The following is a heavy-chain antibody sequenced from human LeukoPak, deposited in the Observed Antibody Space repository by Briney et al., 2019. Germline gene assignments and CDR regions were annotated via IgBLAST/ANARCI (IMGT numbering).Heavy chain of an antibody. D-gene: IGHD3-3*02. Sequence: SETLSLTCTVSGDSISSSSYYWGWIRQPPGKGLEWIASMYYSGSTYCNPSLKSRVTISVDMSKNQFSLKLSSVTAADMAVFYCARHGRRYIFGPDFEYWGQGILVTVSS. V-gene: IGHV4-39*01. J-gene: IGHJ4*02. CDR1: GDSISSSSYY. CDR2: MYYSGST. CDR3: ARHGRRYIFGPDFEY.